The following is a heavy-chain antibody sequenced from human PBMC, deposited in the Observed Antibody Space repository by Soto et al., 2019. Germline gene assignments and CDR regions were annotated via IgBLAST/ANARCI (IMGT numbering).Heavy chain of an antibody. D-gene: IGHD6-13*01. CDR3: EREGGAAAALDT. Sequence: SETLSLTCTVSGGSISSYYWSWIRQPPGKGLEWIGYIYYSGSTNYNPSLKSRVTISVDTSKNQFSLKLSSVTAADTAVYYCEREGGAAAALDTWGQGTLVTVSS. J-gene: IGHJ5*02. V-gene: IGHV4-59*01. CDR1: GGSISSYY. CDR2: IYYSGST.